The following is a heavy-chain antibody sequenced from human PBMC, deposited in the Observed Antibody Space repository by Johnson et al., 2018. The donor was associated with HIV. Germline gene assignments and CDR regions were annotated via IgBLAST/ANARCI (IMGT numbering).Heavy chain of an antibody. J-gene: IGHJ3*02. D-gene: IGHD6-25*01. CDR3: ARSYSSDQPLVI. CDR1: GFTFSVYD. Sequence: VQLVESGGGLVQPGGSLRLSCAASGFTFSVYDMHWVRQVPGTGLEWVSTVGSSGHTYYAASVKGRFPISRDNPKNSLYLQMNSLRAEDTALYYCARSYSSDQPLVIWGQGTMVTVSS. V-gene: IGHV3-13*01. CDR2: VGSSGHT.